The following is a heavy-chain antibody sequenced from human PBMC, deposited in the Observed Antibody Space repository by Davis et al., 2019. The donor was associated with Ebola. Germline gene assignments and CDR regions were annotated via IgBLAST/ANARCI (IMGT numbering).Heavy chain of an antibody. J-gene: IGHJ6*02. D-gene: IGHD3-9*01. CDR1: GFTFSSYA. CDR3: AKDLSPYFDYPDYYYGLDV. CDR2: ITGDASNT. Sequence: GGSLRLSCAASGFTFSSYATSWVRQAPGKGLEWVSIITGDASNTMYADSVKGRFTISRDNSKNMMYLQMDSLRAEDTAVYYCAKDLSPYFDYPDYYYGLDVWGQGTTVTVSS. V-gene: IGHV3-23*01.